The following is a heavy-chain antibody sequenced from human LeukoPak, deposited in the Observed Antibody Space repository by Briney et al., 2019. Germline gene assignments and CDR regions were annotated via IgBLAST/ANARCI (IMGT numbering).Heavy chain of an antibody. Sequence: PGGSLRLSCAASGFTFSSYGMQWVRQAPGKGREGVAVIQYDGSNKYYADSVKGRFTISRDNSKNTLYLQMNSLRAEDTAVYYCAKDLSSNSWAYYYYGMDVWGQGTTVTVSS. V-gene: IGHV3-30*18. J-gene: IGHJ6*02. CDR1: GFTFSSYG. D-gene: IGHD6-13*01. CDR3: AKDLSSNSWAYYYYGMDV. CDR2: IQYDGSNK.